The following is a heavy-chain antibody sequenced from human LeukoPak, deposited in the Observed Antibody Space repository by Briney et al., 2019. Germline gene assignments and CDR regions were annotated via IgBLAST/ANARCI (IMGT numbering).Heavy chain of an antibody. CDR2: ISGSGGST. Sequence: GGALRLSCAASGFTFSSYAMSWVRQAPGKGLEWVSAISGSGGSTYYTDAVKGRFTISRDNSKNTLYLQMNTLRAEDTAVYYCAQDIDLAARLPFEAWGQGTLVTVSS. V-gene: IGHV3-23*01. D-gene: IGHD6-6*01. CDR1: GFTFSSYA. J-gene: IGHJ5*02. CDR3: AQDIDLAARLPFEA.